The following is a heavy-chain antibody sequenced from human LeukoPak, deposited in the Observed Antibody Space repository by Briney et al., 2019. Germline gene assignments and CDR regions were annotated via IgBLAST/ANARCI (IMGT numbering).Heavy chain of an antibody. J-gene: IGHJ4*02. D-gene: IGHD3-22*01. Sequence: GGSLRLSCAASGFTFSSYEMNWVRQAPGKGLEWVSYISSSGSTIYYADSVKGRSTISRDNAKNSLYLQMNSLRAEDTAVYYCARGGYYYDSSGPPVDYWGQGTLVTVSS. CDR1: GFTFSSYE. V-gene: IGHV3-48*03. CDR3: ARGGYYYDSSGPPVDY. CDR2: ISSSGSTI.